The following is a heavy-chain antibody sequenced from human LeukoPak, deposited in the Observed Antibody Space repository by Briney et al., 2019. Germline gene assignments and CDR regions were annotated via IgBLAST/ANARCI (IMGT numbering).Heavy chain of an antibody. CDR1: GYTFKNFV. CDR3: ARNFASDSSLIDH. J-gene: IGHJ4*02. Sequence: GASVKVSCKTSGYTFKNFVMNWVRQAPGQSLEWMGWIDTNTGNPTYVQRFTGRFVFSVDASVNTAYLQISSLKAEDTAVYYCARNFASDSSLIDHWGQGTLVTVSS. CDR2: IDTNTGNP. V-gene: IGHV7-4-1*02. D-gene: IGHD2-21*01.